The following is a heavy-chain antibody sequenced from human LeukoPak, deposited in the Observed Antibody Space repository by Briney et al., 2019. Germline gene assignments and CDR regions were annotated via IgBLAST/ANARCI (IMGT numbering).Heavy chain of an antibody. J-gene: IGHJ1*01. CDR2: INDGGSAT. CDR1: GFTFGATW. CDR3: ARSEAAGTVGN. V-gene: IGHV3-7*01. D-gene: IGHD6-19*01. Sequence: SGGSLRLSCAASGFTFGATWMSWVRQAPGKGLEWVANINDGGSATWYVGSMKGRFTVSRDNAKNSLYLQMNGLRAEDTAVYYCARSEAAGTVGNWGQGTLVTVSS.